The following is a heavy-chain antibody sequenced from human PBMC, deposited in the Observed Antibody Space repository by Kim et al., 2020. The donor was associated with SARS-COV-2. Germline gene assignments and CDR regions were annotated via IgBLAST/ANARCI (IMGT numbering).Heavy chain of an antibody. CDR2: INHSGST. Sequence: SETLSLTCAVYGGSFSGYYWSWIRQPPGKGLEWIGEINHSGSTNYNPSLKSRVTISVDTSKNQFSLKLSSVTAADTAVYYCARMYSSGSYNWFDAWDQGTLVTVSS. J-gene: IGHJ5*02. CDR3: ARMYSSGSYNWFDA. CDR1: GGSFSGYY. V-gene: IGHV4-34*01. D-gene: IGHD6-19*01.